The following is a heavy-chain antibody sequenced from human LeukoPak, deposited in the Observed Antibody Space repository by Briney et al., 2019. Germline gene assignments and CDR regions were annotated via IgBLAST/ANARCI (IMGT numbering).Heavy chain of an antibody. Sequence: SETLSLTCTVSGGSISSYYWSWIRQPAGKGLEWIGRIYTSGSTNYNPSLKSRVTMSVDTSKNQFSLKLSSVTAADTAVYYCARASMLAYCGGDCSYFDYWAREPWSPSPQ. CDR2: IYTSGST. J-gene: IGHJ4*02. D-gene: IGHD2-21*02. CDR1: GGSISSYY. CDR3: ARASMLAYCGGDCSYFDY. V-gene: IGHV4-4*07.